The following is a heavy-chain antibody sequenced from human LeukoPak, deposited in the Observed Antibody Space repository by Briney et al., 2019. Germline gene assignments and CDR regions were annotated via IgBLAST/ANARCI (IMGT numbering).Heavy chain of an antibody. Sequence: GESLRLSCAASGFTFSSYWMSWVRQAPGKGLEWVANIKQDGSETYYVDSVKGRVTISRDNAKNSLYLQMNSLRVEDTAVYYCARERSGSYYNAFDIWGQGTMVTVSS. CDR1: GFTFSSYW. J-gene: IGHJ3*02. V-gene: IGHV3-7*01. CDR2: IKQDGSET. D-gene: IGHD3-10*01. CDR3: ARERSGSYYNAFDI.